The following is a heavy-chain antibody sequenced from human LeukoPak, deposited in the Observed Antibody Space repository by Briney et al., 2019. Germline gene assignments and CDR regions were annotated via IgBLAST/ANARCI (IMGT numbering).Heavy chain of an antibody. CDR2: ISNSETP. CDR1: GDPVTRGGYF. J-gene: IGHJ3*02. V-gene: IGHV4-31*03. D-gene: IGHD2-21*01. Sequence: SDPLTLPCTLSGDPVTRGGYFCTRIRRQPAEVLERFGYISNSETPSYNPSLKSRVSISVDTSNNQFSLRLSSCTAADTAVYYCARNVVVASSPDAFDIWGQGTMVTVSS. CDR3: ARNVVVASSPDAFDI.